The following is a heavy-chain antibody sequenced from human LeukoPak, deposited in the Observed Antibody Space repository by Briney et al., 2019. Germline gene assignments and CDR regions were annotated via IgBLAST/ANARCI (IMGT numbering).Heavy chain of an antibody. CDR3: ARDSSIAARPDSLEAFDI. CDR1: GGSISSGGYS. Sequence: SETLSLTCAVSGGSISSGGYSWSWIRQPPGKGLEWIGYIYHSGSTNYNPSLKSRVTMSVDTSKNQFSLKLSSVTAADTAVYYCARDSSIAARPDSLEAFDIWGQGTMVTVSS. V-gene: IGHV4-30-2*01. D-gene: IGHD6-6*01. CDR2: IYHSGST. J-gene: IGHJ3*02.